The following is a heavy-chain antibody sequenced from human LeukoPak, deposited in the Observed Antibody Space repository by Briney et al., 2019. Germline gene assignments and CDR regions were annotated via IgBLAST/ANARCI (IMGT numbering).Heavy chain of an antibody. V-gene: IGHV3-48*01. CDR2: ISGSSSAI. CDR1: GFTFSTYG. Sequence: PGGSLRLSCAASGFTFSTYGMNWVRQDPGKGLEWVSYISGSSSAIYYTDSVKGRFTISRDNAEKSVYLQMNGLRAEDTAVYYCATYSGYDRIFDHWGQGTLVTVSS. D-gene: IGHD5-12*01. CDR3: ATYSGYDRIFDH. J-gene: IGHJ4*02.